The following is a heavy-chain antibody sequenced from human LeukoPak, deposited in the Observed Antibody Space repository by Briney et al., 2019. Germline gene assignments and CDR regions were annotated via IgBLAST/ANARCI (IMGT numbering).Heavy chain of an antibody. CDR2: IYSGGST. V-gene: IGHV3-53*01. D-gene: IGHD3-10*01. CDR3: ARSGYYYYMDV. CDR1: GFTVSSNY. J-gene: IGHJ6*03. Sequence: PGGSLRLSCAASGFTVSSNYMSWVRQAPGKGLEWVSVIYSGGSTYYADSVKGRFTISRDNSKNTLYLQMNSLRAEDTAVYYFARSGYYYYMDVWGKGTTVTVSS.